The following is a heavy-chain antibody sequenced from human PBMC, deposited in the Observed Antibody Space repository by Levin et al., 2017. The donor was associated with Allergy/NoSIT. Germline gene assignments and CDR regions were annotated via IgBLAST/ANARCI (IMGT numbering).Heavy chain of an antibody. CDR1: GYTFSSYG. Sequence: ASVKVSCKTSGYTFSSYGVSWVRQAPGQGLEWMGWISAYNGNTDYAQKVQGRVTMTTDTSMSTAYMELRSLRSDDTAVYYCVRDTPCSTATCYIHYYYGLDVWGQGTTVTVSS. CDR3: VRDTPCSTATCYIHYYYGLDV. D-gene: IGHD2-2*02. CDR2: ISAYNGNT. V-gene: IGHV1-18*01. J-gene: IGHJ6*02.